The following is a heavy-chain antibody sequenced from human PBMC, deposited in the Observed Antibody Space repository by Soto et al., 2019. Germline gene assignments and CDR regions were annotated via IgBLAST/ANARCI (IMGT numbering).Heavy chain of an antibody. Sequence: QVQLQESGPGLVKPSETLSLTCSVSGGSIRSWYWSWIRQPPGKGLEWIGYIYYSGITNYNPSLKSRVTISVDTSKTQFSLKLSSVTAAATAVYYCARRYGSAIDYWGQGTLVTVSS. V-gene: IGHV4-59*08. J-gene: IGHJ4*02. CDR2: IYYSGIT. CDR3: ARRYGSAIDY. CDR1: GGSIRSWY. D-gene: IGHD1-26*01.